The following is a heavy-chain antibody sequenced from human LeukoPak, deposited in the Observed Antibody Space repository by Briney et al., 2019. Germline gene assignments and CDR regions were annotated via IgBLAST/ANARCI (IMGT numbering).Heavy chain of an antibody. CDR3: ARSFTIFGVVIIGYFDY. CDR1: GYSISSGYY. V-gene: IGHV4-38-2*01. CDR2: TYHSGST. J-gene: IGHJ4*02. Sequence: SETLSLTCAVSGYSISSGYYWGWIRQPPGKGLEWIGSTYHSGSTYYNPSLKSRVTISVDTSKNQFSLKLSSVTAADTAVYYCARSFTIFGVVIIGYFDYWGQGTLVTVSS. D-gene: IGHD3-3*01.